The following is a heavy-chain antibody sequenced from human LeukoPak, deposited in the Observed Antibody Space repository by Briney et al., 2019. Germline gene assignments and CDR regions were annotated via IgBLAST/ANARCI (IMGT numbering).Heavy chain of an antibody. CDR1: GYSFAGYW. J-gene: IGHJ3*02. D-gene: IGHD5-18*01. CDR3: ARPNTAMAMDAFDI. Sequence: PGESLKISCKGSGYSFAGYWIAWVRQMPGKGLEWMGIIYPGDSDTRYSPSFQGQVTISADKSISTAYLQWSSLKASDTAMYYCARPNTAMAMDAFDIWGQGTMVTVSS. V-gene: IGHV5-51*01. CDR2: IYPGDSDT.